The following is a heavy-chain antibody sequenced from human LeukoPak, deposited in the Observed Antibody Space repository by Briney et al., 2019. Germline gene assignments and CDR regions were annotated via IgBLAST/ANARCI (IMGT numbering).Heavy chain of an antibody. V-gene: IGHV4-4*08. CDR1: GGPISSYH. Sequence: KTSETLSLTCTVSGGPISSYHWSWIRQPPGKGLEWIGYIYSSGTTNYNPSLQSRVSISEDTSKNQFSLKLTSVTAADTAVYYCARPPLLWGQGILVTVSS. J-gene: IGHJ4*02. D-gene: IGHD2-21*01. CDR3: ARPPLL. CDR2: IYSSGTT.